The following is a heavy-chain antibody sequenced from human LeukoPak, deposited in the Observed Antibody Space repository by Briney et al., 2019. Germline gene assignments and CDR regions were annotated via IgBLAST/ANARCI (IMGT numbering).Heavy chain of an antibody. CDR2: IYYGGST. CDR1: GGSISSYY. CDR3: ARRKYYYYMDV. Sequence: SETLSLTCTVSGGSISSYYWSWIRQPPGKGLEWIGYIYYGGSTNYNPSLKSRVTISVDTSKNQFSLKLSSVTAADTAVYYCARRKYYYYMDVWGKGTTVTVSS. V-gene: IGHV4-59*01. J-gene: IGHJ6*03.